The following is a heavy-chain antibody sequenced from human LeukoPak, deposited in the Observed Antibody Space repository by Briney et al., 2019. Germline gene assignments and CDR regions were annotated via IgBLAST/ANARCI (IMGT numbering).Heavy chain of an antibody. D-gene: IGHD3-10*01. V-gene: IGHV3-74*01. J-gene: IGHJ4*02. CDR3: ARWGVRSGTSDLFDY. CDR1: GFTFSSYW. CDR2: ISSDGTTT. Sequence: WESLRLSCAASGFTFSSYWMHWVRQTPGRGLVWVSRISSDGTTTNYADSVKGRFTISRDSARNTLYLQMNSLRAEDTAVYFCARWGVRSGTSDLFDYWGQGTLVIVSS.